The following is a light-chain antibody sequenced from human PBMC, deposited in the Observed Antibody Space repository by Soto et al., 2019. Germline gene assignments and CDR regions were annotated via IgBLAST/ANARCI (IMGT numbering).Light chain of an antibody. J-gene: IGLJ2*01. V-gene: IGLV2-14*03. CDR1: SSDIGGFNY. CDR2: DVT. Sequence: QSALTQPASVSGSPGQSITISCTGTSSDIGGFNYVSWYQQHPGKAPQLMIYDVTNRPSGISDRFSGSKSGNSASLTISWLQADDEADYYCSSYSSTSSLVVFGGGTQLTVL. CDR3: SSYSSTSSLVV.